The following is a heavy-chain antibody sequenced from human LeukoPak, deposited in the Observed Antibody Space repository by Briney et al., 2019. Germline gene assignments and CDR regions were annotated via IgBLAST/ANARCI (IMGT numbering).Heavy chain of an antibody. Sequence: SETLSLTCTVSGASISTYYWSWIRQPAGKGLEWIGRMYNTGSTNYNPSLKSRVTMSVGTSKNQLSLRLSSVTAADTAVYYCARDNGGDYWYSDIWGRGTLVTVSS. CDR3: ARDNGGDYWYSDI. D-gene: IGHD2-21*01. J-gene: IGHJ2*01. V-gene: IGHV4-4*07. CDR2: MYNTGST. CDR1: GASISTYY.